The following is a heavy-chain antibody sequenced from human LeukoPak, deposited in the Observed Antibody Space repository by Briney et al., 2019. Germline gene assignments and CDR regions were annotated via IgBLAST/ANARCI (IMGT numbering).Heavy chain of an antibody. CDR1: GGSISSGGYS. V-gene: IGHV4-30-2*01. Sequence: PSETLSLTCAVSGGSISSGGYSWSWIRQPPGKGLEWIGYIYHSGSTYYNPSLKSRVTISVDRSKSQFSLKLSSVTAADTAAYYCARTLYSYGLFDYWGQGTLVTVSS. CDR2: IYHSGST. J-gene: IGHJ4*02. D-gene: IGHD5-18*01. CDR3: ARTLYSYGLFDY.